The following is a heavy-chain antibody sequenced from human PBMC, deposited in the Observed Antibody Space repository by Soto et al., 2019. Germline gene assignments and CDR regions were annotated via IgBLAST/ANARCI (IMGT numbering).Heavy chain of an antibody. Sequence: GSSVKVSCKASGYMFTKSAMHWVRQAPGQRLEWMGWISGDSGNTKYSPKLQDRVTITRDTSTSTAYMELRSLRSDDTAVYYCARYCSGGSCYPNYYYYYGMDVWGQGTTVTVS. J-gene: IGHJ6*02. V-gene: IGHV1-3*01. CDR1: GYMFTKSA. D-gene: IGHD2-15*01. CDR3: ARYCSGGSCYPNYYYYYGMDV. CDR2: ISGDSGNT.